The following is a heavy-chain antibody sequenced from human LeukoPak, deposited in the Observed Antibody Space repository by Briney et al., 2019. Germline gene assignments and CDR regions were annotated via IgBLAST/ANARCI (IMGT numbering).Heavy chain of an antibody. Sequence: NPSETLSLTCAVYGGSFSGYYWSWIRQPPGKGLEWIGEINHSGSTNYNPSLKSRVTISVDTSKNQFSLKLSSVTAADTAVYYCARGRTWGARRGYYYGMDVWGKGTTVTVSS. CDR3: ARGRTWGARRGYYYGMDV. CDR1: GGSFSGYY. D-gene: IGHD7-27*01. CDR2: INHSGST. J-gene: IGHJ6*04. V-gene: IGHV4-34*01.